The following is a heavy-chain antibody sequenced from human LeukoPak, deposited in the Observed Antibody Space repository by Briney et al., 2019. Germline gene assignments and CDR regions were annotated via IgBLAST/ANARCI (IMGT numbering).Heavy chain of an antibody. CDR1: GYTFTSYG. Sequence: ASVKVSCKASGYTFTSYGISWVRQAPGQGLEWMGWISAYNGNTNYAQKLQGRVTMTTDTSTSTAYMELRSLRSDDTAVYYCARERSKCVALCDTAQDDAFDIWGQGTMVTVSS. J-gene: IGHJ3*02. CDR2: ISAYNGNT. V-gene: IGHV1-18*01. CDR3: ARERSKCVALCDTAQDDAFDI. D-gene: IGHD3-10*02.